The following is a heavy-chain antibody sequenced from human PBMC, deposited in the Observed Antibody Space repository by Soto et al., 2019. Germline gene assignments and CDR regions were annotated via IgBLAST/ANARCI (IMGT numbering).Heavy chain of an antibody. Sequence: PGGSLRLSCTASGFTFGDYAMSWFRQAPGKGLEWVAFIRNKAYGGTTEYAASVKGRFTISRDDSKSIAYLQMNSLTTEDTAVYYCTRGERGYCTSSSCPYNDYWGQGLLVTVSS. CDR1: GFTFGDYA. CDR2: IRNKAYGGTT. D-gene: IGHD2-2*01. V-gene: IGHV3-49*03. J-gene: IGHJ4*02. CDR3: TRGERGYCTSSSCPYNDY.